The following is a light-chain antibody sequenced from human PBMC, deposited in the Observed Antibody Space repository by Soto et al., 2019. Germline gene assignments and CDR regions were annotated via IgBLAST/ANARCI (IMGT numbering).Light chain of an antibody. J-gene: IGKJ1*01. V-gene: IGKV1-27*01. CDR1: QDIGHF. CDR3: QQHSKDTPGT. CDR2: YAA. Sequence: DIPMTQSPSSLSASVGDRVTLTCRASQDIGHFLAWYQQRPGKVPKLLIYYAANLQVGVPSRFSGSGSGTEFTLTISSLQPEDVGTYYCQQHSKDTPGTFGQGTKVDIK.